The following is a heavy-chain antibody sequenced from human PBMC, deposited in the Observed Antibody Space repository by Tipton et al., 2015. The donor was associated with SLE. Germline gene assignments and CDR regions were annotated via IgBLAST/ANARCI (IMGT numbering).Heavy chain of an antibody. J-gene: IGHJ5*02. V-gene: IGHV4-39*01. CDR1: GVSISGSSYY. D-gene: IGHD2-8*01. CDR2: ITNSGNT. Sequence: TLSLTCTVSGVSISGSSYYWDWIRQPPGKGPEWIGRITNSGNTNYTPSFQSRVTMSVDTSKNHFSLKLSSVTAADTAVYYCARHDTNYGRNWFDPWGQGTLVTVSS. CDR3: ARHDTNYGRNWFDP.